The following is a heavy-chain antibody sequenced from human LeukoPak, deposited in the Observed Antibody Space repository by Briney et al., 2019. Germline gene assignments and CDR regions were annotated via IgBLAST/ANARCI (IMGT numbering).Heavy chain of an antibody. D-gene: IGHD2-15*01. CDR2: IYASGST. CDR1: GDSISSYY. CDR3: ARGGSALFDS. V-gene: IGHV4-4*09. J-gene: IGHJ4*02. Sequence: SETLSLTCAVSGDSISSYYWSWIRHPPGKGLEWLAYIYASGSTDYNPSLKSRVTISVDTSKNQISLKLSSVTAADTAVYYCARGGSALFDSWGQGTLVTVSS.